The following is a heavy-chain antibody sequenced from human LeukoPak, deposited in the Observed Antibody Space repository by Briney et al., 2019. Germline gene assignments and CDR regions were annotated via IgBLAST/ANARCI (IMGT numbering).Heavy chain of an antibody. V-gene: IGHV5-51*01. D-gene: IGHD3-3*01. CDR2: IYPGDSDT. Sequence: GESLKISFKGSGYSFTSYWIGWVRQMPGKGLEWMGIIYPGDSDTRYSPSFQGQVTISADKSISTAYLQWSSLKASDTAMYYCARTYYDFWSGLHYFDYWGQGTLVTVSS. CDR1: GYSFTSYW. J-gene: IGHJ4*02. CDR3: ARTYYDFWSGLHYFDY.